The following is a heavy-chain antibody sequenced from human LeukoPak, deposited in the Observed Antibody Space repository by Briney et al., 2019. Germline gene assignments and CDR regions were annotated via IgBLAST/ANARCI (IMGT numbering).Heavy chain of an antibody. CDR3: ARGLSSGYYLEYAFDI. CDR1: GYTFTSYD. D-gene: IGHD3-22*01. CDR2: INPNSGGT. Sequence: ASVKVSCKASGYTFTSYDINWVRQAPGQGLEWMGWINPNSGGTNYAQKFQGRVTMTRDTSISTAYMELSRLRSDDTAVYYCARGLSSGYYLEYAFDIWGQGTTVTVSS. V-gene: IGHV1-2*02. J-gene: IGHJ3*02.